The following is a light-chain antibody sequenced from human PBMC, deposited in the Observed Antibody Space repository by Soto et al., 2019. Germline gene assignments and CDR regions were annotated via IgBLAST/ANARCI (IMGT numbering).Light chain of an antibody. V-gene: IGLV2-8*01. J-gene: IGLJ1*01. CDR2: EVT. Sequence: QSALTQPPSASGSPGQSVTISCTGTSSDVGGYKYVSWYQQHPGKAPKLIIYEVTKRPSGVPDRFSASKSGNTASLTVSGLQAEDEADYYCSLFAGTSDVGVFGTGTKVTVL. CDR3: SLFAGTSDVGV. CDR1: SSDVGGYKY.